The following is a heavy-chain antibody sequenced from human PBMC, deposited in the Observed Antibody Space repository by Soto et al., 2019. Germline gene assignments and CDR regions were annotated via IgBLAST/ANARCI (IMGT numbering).Heavy chain of an antibody. CDR1: GYTFTTYD. CDR2: MNPSTGNS. V-gene: IGHV1-8*01. Sequence: ASVKVSCKASGYTFTTYDIHWVRQATGQGLEWMGWMNPSTGNSRFAQQFLGRVTMTRDTSISTAYMELSGLRSEDTAIYYCASGPVGDWLLKYWGQGTLVTVSS. J-gene: IGHJ4*02. D-gene: IGHD3-3*01. CDR3: ASGPVGDWLLKY.